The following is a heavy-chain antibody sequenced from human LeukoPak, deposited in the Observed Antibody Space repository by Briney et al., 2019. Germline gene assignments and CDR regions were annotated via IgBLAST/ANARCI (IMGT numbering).Heavy chain of an antibody. V-gene: IGHV3-23*01. CDR1: GFTFSSYA. CDR2: ISGSGGST. CDR3: AKDLVFGVVVPASYYYGMDV. Sequence: PGGSLRLSCAASGFTFSSYAMSWVRQAPGKGLEWVSAISGSGGSTYYADSVKGRFTISRDNSKNTLYLQMNSLRAEDTAVYYCAKDLVFGVVVPASYYYGMDVWGQGTTVTVSS. D-gene: IGHD2-2*01. J-gene: IGHJ6*02.